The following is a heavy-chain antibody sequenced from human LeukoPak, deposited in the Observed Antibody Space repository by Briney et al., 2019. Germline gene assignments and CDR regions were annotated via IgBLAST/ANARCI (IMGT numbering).Heavy chain of an antibody. CDR2: ISSSSSYI. V-gene: IGHV3-21*01. D-gene: IGHD1/OR15-1a*01. CDR3: ARSNTRYYFDY. CDR1: GFTFSSYS. Sequence: GGSLRLSCAASGFTFSSYSMNWVRQAPGKGLEWVSSISSSSSYIYYADSVKGRFTISRDNAKNSLYLQMNSLRAEDTAVYYCARSNTRYYFDYWGQGTLVTVSS. J-gene: IGHJ4*02.